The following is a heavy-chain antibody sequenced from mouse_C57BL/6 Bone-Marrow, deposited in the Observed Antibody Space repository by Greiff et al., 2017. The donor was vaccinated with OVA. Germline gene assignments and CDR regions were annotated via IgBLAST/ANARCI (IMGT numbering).Heavy chain of an antibody. CDR2: INPYNGDT. D-gene: IGHD2-10*02. Sequence: EVMLVESGPELVKPGDSVKISCKASGYSFTGYFMNWVMQSHGKSLEWIGRINPYNGDTFYNQKFKGKATLTVDKSSSTAHMELRSLTSEDSAVYYCAMYGNSPFDYWGQGTTLTVSS. J-gene: IGHJ2*01. V-gene: IGHV1-20*01. CDR3: AMYGNSPFDY. CDR1: GYSFTGYF.